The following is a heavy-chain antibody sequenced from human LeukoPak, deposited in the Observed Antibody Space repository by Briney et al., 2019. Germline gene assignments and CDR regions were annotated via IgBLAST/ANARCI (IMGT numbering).Heavy chain of an antibody. V-gene: IGHV4-59*08. D-gene: IGHD6-13*01. Sequence: SETLSLTCTVSGGPTSRYYWSWIRQPPEKRLEWLGYIYYSGSTTYNPSLKSRLTMSVDTSKNQISLKLISLTAADTAVYYCARLPGIAAVWGQGTLVTVSS. J-gene: IGHJ4*02. CDR1: GGPTSRYY. CDR2: IYYSGST. CDR3: ARLPGIAAV.